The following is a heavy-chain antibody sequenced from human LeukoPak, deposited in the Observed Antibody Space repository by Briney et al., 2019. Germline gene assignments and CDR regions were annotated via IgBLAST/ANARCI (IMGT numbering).Heavy chain of an antibody. CDR2: IYTSGST. CDR1: GGSISSGSYY. J-gene: IGHJ6*03. CDR3: ARGASSSSAIGYYYYYMDV. V-gene: IGHV4-61*02. Sequence: SETLSLTCTVSGGSISSGSYYWSRIRQPAGKGLEWIGRIYTSGSTNYNPSLKSRVTISVDTSKNQFSLNLSSVTAADTAVYYCARGASSSSAIGYYYYYMDVWGKGTTVTVSS. D-gene: IGHD6-6*01.